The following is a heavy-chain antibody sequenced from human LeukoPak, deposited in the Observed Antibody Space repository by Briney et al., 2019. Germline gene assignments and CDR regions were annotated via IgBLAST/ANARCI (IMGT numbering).Heavy chain of an antibody. V-gene: IGHV4-34*01. D-gene: IGHD5-12*01. CDR1: GGSFSGYY. CDR2: INHSGST. Sequence: SETLSLTCAVYGGSFSGYYWSWIRQPPGKGLEWIGEINHSGSTNYNPSLKSRVTISVDTSKNQFSLKLSSVTAADTAVYYCAAPRPYSGHDAFDIWGQGTMVTVSS. J-gene: IGHJ3*02. CDR3: AAPRPYSGHDAFDI.